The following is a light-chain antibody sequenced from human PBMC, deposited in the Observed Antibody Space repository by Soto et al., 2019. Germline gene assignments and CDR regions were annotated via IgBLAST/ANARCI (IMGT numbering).Light chain of an antibody. CDR2: VAS. Sequence: EIVMTQPPATLSVSPGDRATLSCRASQSVSSNLAWYQQKPGQTPKLLIYVASTRATGIPARFSGSGSGTEFTLTISSLQSEDFAVYYCQQYNVWPLTFGGGTKVEFK. CDR3: QQYNVWPLT. V-gene: IGKV3-15*01. J-gene: IGKJ4*01. CDR1: QSVSSN.